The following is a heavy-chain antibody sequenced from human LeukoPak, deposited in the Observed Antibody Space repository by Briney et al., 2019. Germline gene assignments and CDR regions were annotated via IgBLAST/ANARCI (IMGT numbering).Heavy chain of an antibody. CDR2: INPSGGNT. Sequence: ASVKVSCKASGYTFTSYYMHWVRQAPGQGLEWMGMINPSGGNTNHAQKFQGRVTMTRDTSTSTVYMEVTSLRSEDTAVYYCARVPTDSSGWYHLDDAGQATLVTVSS. J-gene: IGHJ4*02. D-gene: IGHD6-19*01. CDR3: ARVPTDSSGWYHLDD. CDR1: GYTFTSYY. V-gene: IGHV1-46*01.